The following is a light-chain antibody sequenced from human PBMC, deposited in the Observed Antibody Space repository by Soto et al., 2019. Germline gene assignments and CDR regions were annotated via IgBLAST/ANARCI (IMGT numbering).Light chain of an antibody. CDR2: DNT. V-gene: IGLV1-40*01. J-gene: IGLJ2*01. CDR1: RSNIGADYD. Sequence: QSALTQPPSVSGAPGQRVTISCTGTRSNIGADYDVHWYQHLPGAAPKLLIFDNTKRPSGVPDRFSASKSGTSASLAITGLLAEDEADYYCQCYDRSLSGSVFGGGTKLTVL. CDR3: QCYDRSLSGSV.